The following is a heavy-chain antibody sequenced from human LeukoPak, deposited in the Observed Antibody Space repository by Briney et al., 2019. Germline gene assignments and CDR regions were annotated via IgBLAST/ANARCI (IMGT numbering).Heavy chain of an antibody. V-gene: IGHV1-2*02. D-gene: IGHD3-10*01. CDR1: GYTFTGYY. CDR3: ARILGKKGHPLYYYYMDV. Sequence: ASVKVSCKASGYTFTGYYMHWVRQAPGQGLEWMGWINPNSGGTNYAQKFQGRVTMTRDTSISTAYMELSRLRSDDTAVYYCARILGKKGHPLYYYYMDVWGKGTTVTVSS. J-gene: IGHJ6*03. CDR2: INPNSGGT.